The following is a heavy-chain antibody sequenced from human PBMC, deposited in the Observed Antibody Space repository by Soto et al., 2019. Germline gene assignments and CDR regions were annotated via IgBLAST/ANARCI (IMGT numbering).Heavy chain of an antibody. CDR1: GYGFTTYG. Sequence: QVHLVQSGAEVKKPGASVKVSCKGSGYGFTTYGITWVRQAPGQGLEWMAWISAHNGNTNYAPKLKGRGTVTRDTSTSTAYLALRSLRSDGTAVYYCARGRYGDYWGQGALVTASS. D-gene: IGHD1-1*01. CDR3: ARGRYGDY. J-gene: IGHJ4*02. V-gene: IGHV1-18*01. CDR2: ISAHNGNT.